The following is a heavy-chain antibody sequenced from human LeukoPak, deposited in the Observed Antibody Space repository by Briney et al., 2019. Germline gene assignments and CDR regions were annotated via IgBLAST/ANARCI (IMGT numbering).Heavy chain of an antibody. CDR3: VLVQDIVVVVAAPFDY. Sequence: PGRSLRLSCAASGFTFSNFAMNWVRQTPGKGLEWVSVISGSGSTYYADSVKGRFTISRDNSKNTLYLQMNSLRAEDTAVYYRVLVQDIVVVVAAPFDYWGQGTLVTVSS. CDR2: ISGSGST. J-gene: IGHJ4*02. V-gene: IGHV3-23*01. D-gene: IGHD2-15*01. CDR1: GFTFSNFA.